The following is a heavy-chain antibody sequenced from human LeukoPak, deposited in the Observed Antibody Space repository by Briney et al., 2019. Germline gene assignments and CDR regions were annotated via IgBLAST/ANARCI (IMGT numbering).Heavy chain of an antibody. V-gene: IGHV1-69*04. CDR1: GGTFSSYA. J-gene: IGHJ4*02. CDR2: IIPILGIA. D-gene: IGHD6-13*01. CDR3: ARVGQQLAGLDY. Sequence: GPSVTVSFTSSGGTFSSYAISWVRQAPGQGLEWMGRIIPILGIANYAQKFQGRVTITADKSTSTAYMELSSLRSEDTAVYYCARVGQQLAGLDYWGEGTLVTVSS.